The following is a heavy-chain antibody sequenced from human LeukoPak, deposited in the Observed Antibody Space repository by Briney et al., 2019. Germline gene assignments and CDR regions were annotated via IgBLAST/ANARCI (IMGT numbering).Heavy chain of an antibody. V-gene: IGHV3-23*01. CDR1: GFTLSNYA. CDR2: IRGSGAST. Sequence: GGSLRLSCAASGFTLSNYAMSWVRQPPGEGLGWVSAIRGSGASTHYADSVKGRFTISRDNSKNTVYLQMNSLRADDTALYYCAKDQYYYDSSGPTGDYWGQGTLVTVSS. D-gene: IGHD3-22*01. J-gene: IGHJ4*02. CDR3: AKDQYYYDSSGPTGDY.